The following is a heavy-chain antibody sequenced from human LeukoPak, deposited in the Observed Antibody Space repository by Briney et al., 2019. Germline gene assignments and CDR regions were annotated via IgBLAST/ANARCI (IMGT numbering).Heavy chain of an antibody. CDR3: VRGEIGIDY. CDR2: INWNGGST. Sequence: GGLRRSRAPPGFTFAVSGTSWVRHAPGKGLELVSGINWNGGSTGYADSVKGRFTISRDNAKNSLYLQMNSLRAEDTALYYGVRGEIGIDYWGQGTLVTIHS. J-gene: IGHJ4*02. V-gene: IGHV3-20*04. CDR1: GFTFAVSG. D-gene: IGHD1-26*01.